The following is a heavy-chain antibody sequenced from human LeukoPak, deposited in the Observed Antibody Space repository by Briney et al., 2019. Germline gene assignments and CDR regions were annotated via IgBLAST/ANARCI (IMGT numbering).Heavy chain of an antibody. D-gene: IGHD3-10*01. Sequence: VASVKVSCKASGYTFTGYYIHWVRQAPGQGLEWMGWINPNSGGTNYAQKFQGRVTMTRDTSISTAYMELSKLTSDDTAVYYCARWGRSEAFDIWGQGTMVTVSS. J-gene: IGHJ3*02. CDR2: INPNSGGT. CDR1: GYTFTGYY. V-gene: IGHV1-2*02. CDR3: ARWGRSEAFDI.